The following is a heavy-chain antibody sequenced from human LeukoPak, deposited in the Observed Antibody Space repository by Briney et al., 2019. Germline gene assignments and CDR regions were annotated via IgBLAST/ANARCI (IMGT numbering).Heavy chain of an antibody. D-gene: IGHD3-16*02. CDR3: AKDRDDDDFWGSFRGPSV. V-gene: IGHV4-61*02. CDR1: GGSLSGGTSY. Sequence: PSETLSLTCTVSGGSLSGGTSYWSWIRQPAGKGLEWIGRIYASGRSNYNPSLESRVTISVDTSKDQFSLKMNSMTAADTAVYYCAKDRDDDDFWGSFRGPSVWGQGVLVTVSS. CDR2: IYASGRS. J-gene: IGHJ4*02.